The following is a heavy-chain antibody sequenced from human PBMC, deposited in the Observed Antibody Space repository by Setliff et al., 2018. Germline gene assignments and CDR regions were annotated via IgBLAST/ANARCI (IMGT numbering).Heavy chain of an antibody. V-gene: IGHV3-21*06. CDR3: ARASLGKFGSAVEYFHH. CDR2: ISDTSAFI. Sequence: LRLSCAASGLTLTPYTMTWVRQAPGKGPEWVSSISDTSAFIYYADSVKGRFTISRDNAKNTLYLQMNSLRADDTAVYYCARASLGKFGSAVEYFHHWGQGTLVTVSS. CDR1: GLTLTPYT. D-gene: IGHD2-15*01. J-gene: IGHJ1*01.